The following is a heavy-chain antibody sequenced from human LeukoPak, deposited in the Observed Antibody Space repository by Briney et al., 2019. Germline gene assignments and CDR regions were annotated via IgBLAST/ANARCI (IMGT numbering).Heavy chain of an antibody. D-gene: IGHD3-22*01. V-gene: IGHV3-23*01. CDR3: AKYYYDSSGYYGGPFDY. CDR1: GFTFSSYA. J-gene: IGHJ4*02. CDR2: ISGSGGST. Sequence: GGSLRLSCAAAGFTFSSYAMSWVRQAPGRGLEGVAAISGSGGSTYYADSVKGRFTISRDNSKNTLYLQMNTLSAEDTAVHYCAKYYYDSSGYYGGPFDYWGQGTLVTVSS.